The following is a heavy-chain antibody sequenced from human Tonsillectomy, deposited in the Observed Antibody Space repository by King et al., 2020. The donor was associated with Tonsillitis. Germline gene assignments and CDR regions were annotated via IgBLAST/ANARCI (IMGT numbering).Heavy chain of an antibody. CDR1: GFTFNSYA. CDR2: ISGSGGST. V-gene: IGHV3-23*04. Sequence: VQLVESGGGLVQPGGSLRLSCAASGFTFNSYAMTWVRQAPGKGLEGVSAISGSGGSTYYADSVKGRFTISRDNSKNTLYLQMNSMRADDTAVYYCAKARGWDLPNYFLDYWGQGTLVTVSS. J-gene: IGHJ4*02. CDR3: AKARGWDLPNYFLDY. D-gene: IGHD1-26*01.